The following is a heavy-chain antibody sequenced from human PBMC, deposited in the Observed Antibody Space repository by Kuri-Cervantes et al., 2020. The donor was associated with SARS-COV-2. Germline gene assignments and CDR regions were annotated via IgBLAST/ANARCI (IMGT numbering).Heavy chain of an antibody. CDR2: ISGSGGST. D-gene: IGHD3-3*01. J-gene: IGHJ6*03. CDR3: ARIGPELFPWSGFYRHYYYMDV. Sequence: GGSLRLSCAASGFTCSSYAMSWVRQAPGEGLEWVSAISGSGGSTYSADSVKGRFTISRDNAKNSLYLQMNSLRAEDTAVYYCARIGPELFPWSGFYRHYYYMDVWGKGPRSPSP. V-gene: IGHV3-23*01. CDR1: GFTCSSYA.